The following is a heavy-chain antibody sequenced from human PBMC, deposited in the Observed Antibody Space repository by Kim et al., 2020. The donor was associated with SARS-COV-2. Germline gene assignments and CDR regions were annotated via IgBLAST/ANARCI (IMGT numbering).Heavy chain of an antibody. V-gene: IGHV1-2*02. Sequence: AQKFQGRVTMTRDTSISTAYMELSRLGSDDTAVYYCARVAVAGSSNWFDPWGQGTLVTVSS. CDR3: ARVAVAGSSNWFDP. J-gene: IGHJ5*02. D-gene: IGHD6-19*01.